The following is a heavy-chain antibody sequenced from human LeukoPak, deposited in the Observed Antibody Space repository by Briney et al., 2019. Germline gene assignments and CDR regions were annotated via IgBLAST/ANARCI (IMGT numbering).Heavy chain of an antibody. D-gene: IGHD3-10*01. Sequence: GGSLRLSCAASGFTFSSYDMHWVRQATGKGLEWVSAIGTAGDTYYPGSVKGRFTISRENAKNSLYLQMNSLRAGDTAVYYCTTVEVRGVTPGYWGQGTLVTVSS. CDR1: GFTFSSYD. V-gene: IGHV3-13*01. J-gene: IGHJ4*02. CDR2: IGTAGDT. CDR3: TTVEVRGVTPGY.